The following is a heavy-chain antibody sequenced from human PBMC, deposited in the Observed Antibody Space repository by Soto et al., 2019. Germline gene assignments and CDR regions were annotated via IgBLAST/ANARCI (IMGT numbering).Heavy chain of an antibody. CDR1: GFTFSSYA. D-gene: IGHD3-10*01. CDR2: ISGSGGST. V-gene: IGHV3-23*01. J-gene: IGHJ4*02. CDR3: AKTNYYGPTEY. Sequence: GGSLSLSCAASGFTFSSYAMSWVRQAPGKGLEWVSAISGSGGSTYYADSVRGRFTISRDNSKNTLYLQMNSLRAEDTAVYYCAKTNYYGPTEYWGQGTQVTVSS.